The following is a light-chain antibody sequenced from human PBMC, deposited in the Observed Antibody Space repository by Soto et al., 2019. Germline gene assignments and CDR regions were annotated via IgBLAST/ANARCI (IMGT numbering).Light chain of an antibody. V-gene: IGKV1-9*01. CDR1: QGISNY. CDR2: VAS. J-gene: IGKJ5*01. Sequence: IQLTQSPSSLSASVGDRVTITCRASQGISNYLAWYQQKPGKAPKLLIYVASTLESGVPSRFSGRGSGTDFTPTISSLQPEDFATYYCQQLNSDPSFGQGTRLEIK. CDR3: QQLNSDPS.